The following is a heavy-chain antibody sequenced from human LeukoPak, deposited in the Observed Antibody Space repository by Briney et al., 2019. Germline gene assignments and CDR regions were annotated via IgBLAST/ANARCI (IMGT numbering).Heavy chain of an antibody. Sequence: GGSLRLSCTASGFTFGDYAMSWVRQAPGKGLEWVGFIRSKAYGGTTEYAASVKGRFTISRDDSKSIAYLQMNSLKTEDTAVYYCTRSRMVYATYFDYWGQGTLVTVSS. CDR2: IRSKAYGGTT. J-gene: IGHJ4*02. CDR1: GFTFGDYA. V-gene: IGHV3-49*04. D-gene: IGHD2-8*01. CDR3: TRSRMVYATYFDY.